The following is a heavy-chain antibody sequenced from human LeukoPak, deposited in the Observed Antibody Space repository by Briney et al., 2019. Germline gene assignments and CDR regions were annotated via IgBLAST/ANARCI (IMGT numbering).Heavy chain of an antibody. CDR2: INAGNGNT. Sequence: ASVKVSCKASGYTFTGYYMHWVRQAPGQRLEWMGWINAGNGNTKYSQKFQGRVTITRDTSASTAYMELSSLRSEDTAVYYCARGLYGSGSYYTLFDYWGQGTLVTVSS. J-gene: IGHJ4*02. CDR1: GYTFTGYY. V-gene: IGHV1-3*01. D-gene: IGHD3-10*01. CDR3: ARGLYGSGSYYTLFDY.